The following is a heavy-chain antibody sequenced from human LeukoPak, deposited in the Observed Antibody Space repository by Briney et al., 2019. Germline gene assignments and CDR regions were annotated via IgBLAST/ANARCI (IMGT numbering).Heavy chain of an antibody. Sequence: PGGSLRLSCAAAGFSFSNYAMSWVRQAPGKGLEWVSSISGTGGTTYSADSLKGRFTISRDNSKNTVSLKMNSVGAEDTAVYYCAKQGYSYPLNYFDSSGPRKLVTVSS. CDR2: ISGTGGTT. CDR3: AKQGYSYPLNYFDS. J-gene: IGHJ4*02. D-gene: IGHD5-12*01. V-gene: IGHV3-23*01. CDR1: GFSFSNYA.